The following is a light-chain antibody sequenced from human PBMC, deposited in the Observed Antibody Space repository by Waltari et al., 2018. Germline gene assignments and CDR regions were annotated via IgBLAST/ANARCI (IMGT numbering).Light chain of an antibody. CDR3: QVSDGSSDQLV. CDR1: NIGSKS. V-gene: IGLV3-21*04. Sequence: SYVLSQPPSVSVAPGKTAKITCGGNNIGSKSVFWYQQKPGQAPVLFIYYDNDRPSGIPERFSGSNSGNTATLIISRVEAGDEADYFCQVSDGSSDQLVFGGGTKLTVL. CDR2: YDN. J-gene: IGLJ3*02.